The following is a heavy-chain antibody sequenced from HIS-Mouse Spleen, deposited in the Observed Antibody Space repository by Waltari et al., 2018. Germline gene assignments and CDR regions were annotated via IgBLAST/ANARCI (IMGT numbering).Heavy chain of an antibody. D-gene: IGHD1-1*01. CDR3: ASQTKTFDI. CDR2: IYYRWST. J-gene: IGHJ3*02. V-gene: IGHV4-39*01. Sequence: QLQLQESGPGLVKPSETLSLTCTVSGGSISSSSYYWGWIRQPPGKGLEWIGSIYYRWSTYYNPSLKSRVTISVDTSKNQFSLKLSSVTAADTAVYYCASQTKTFDIWGQGTMVTVSS. CDR1: GGSISSSSYY.